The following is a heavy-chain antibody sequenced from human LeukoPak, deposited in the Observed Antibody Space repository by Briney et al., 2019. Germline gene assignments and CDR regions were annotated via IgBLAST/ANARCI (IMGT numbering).Heavy chain of an antibody. J-gene: IGHJ4*02. CDR1: GGTFSSYA. V-gene: IGHV1-69*06. Sequence: SVKVSCKASGGTFSSYAISWVRQAPGQGLEWMGGIIPIFGTANYAQKSQGRVTITADKSTSTAYMELSSLRSEDTAVYYCARLAVVVTANDYWGQGTLVTVSS. CDR3: ARLAVVVTANDY. CDR2: IIPIFGTA. D-gene: IGHD2-21*02.